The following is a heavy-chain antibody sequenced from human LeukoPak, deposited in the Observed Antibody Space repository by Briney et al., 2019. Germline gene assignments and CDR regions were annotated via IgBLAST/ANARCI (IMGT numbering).Heavy chain of an antibody. J-gene: IGHJ4*02. CDR3: ARYSGIFYFDY. CDR2: ISGYNGNT. CDR1: GYRFSTFG. D-gene: IGHD1-26*01. Sequence: ASVKVSCKASGYRFSTFGITWVRQAPGQGLEWMGWISGYNGNTNDAEKFQGRVTMTIDTSTTTTYMELRSLRSDDTAVYYCARYSGIFYFDYWGQGDLVTVS. V-gene: IGHV1-18*04.